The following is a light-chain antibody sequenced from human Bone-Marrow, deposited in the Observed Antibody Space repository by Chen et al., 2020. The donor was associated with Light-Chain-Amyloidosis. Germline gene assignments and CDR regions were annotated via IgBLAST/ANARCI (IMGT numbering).Light chain of an antibody. CDR3: CSYAGSSTWV. V-gene: IGLV2-23*02. CDR2: EVS. CDR1: SSDVGSHNL. Sequence: QSALTQPASVSGSPGHSITISCTGTSSDVGSHNLVSWYQQHPGKAPKLMIYEVSKRPSGVSHRFSGSKSGNTASLTISGLQAEDEADYYCCSYAGSSTWVFGGGTKLTVL. J-gene: IGLJ3*02.